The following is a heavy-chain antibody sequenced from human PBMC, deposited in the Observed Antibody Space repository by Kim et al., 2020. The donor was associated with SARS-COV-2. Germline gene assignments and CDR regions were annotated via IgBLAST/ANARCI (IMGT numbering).Heavy chain of an antibody. CDR3: ARNGCNGGSCYWFFDL. CDR2: IYLSGST. J-gene: IGHJ2*01. V-gene: IGHV4-4*02. Sequence: SETLSLTCAVSGGSISSSNWWSWVRQPPGKGLEWIGEIYLSGSTNYNPSLKSRVTMSIEKSKNQFSLKLSSVTAADTAVYYCARNGCNGGSCYWFFDLRGRGTLVTVSS. D-gene: IGHD2-15*01. CDR1: GGSISSSNW.